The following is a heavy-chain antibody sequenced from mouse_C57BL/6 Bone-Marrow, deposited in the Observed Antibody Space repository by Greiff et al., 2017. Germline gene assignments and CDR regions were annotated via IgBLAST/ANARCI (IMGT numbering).Heavy chain of an antibody. CDR1: GFTFSSYA. CDR3: TITTAHYFDY. D-gene: IGHD1-2*01. J-gene: IGHJ2*01. V-gene: IGHV5-9-1*02. CDR2: ISSGGDYT. Sequence: DVQLLESGEGLVKPGASLKLSCAASGFTFSSYAMSWVRQTPEKRLEWVAYISSGGDYTYYADTVKGRFTISRDNARSTLYLQLSSLKSEDTAMYYCTITTAHYFDYWGQGTTLTVAA.